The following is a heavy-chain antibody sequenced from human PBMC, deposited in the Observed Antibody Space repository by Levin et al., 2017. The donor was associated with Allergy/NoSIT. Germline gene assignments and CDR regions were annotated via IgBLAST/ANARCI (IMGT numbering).Heavy chain of an antibody. V-gene: IGHV3-7*01. CDR3: ARGDKGMDV. Sequence: PGGSLRLSCAGTPFTFNKYWMTWVRQAPGKGLEWVANIKQDGSEKFYVDSVKGRFTISRDNAANVLYLQMNSLRAEDTAVYSCARGDKGMDVWGQGTTVTVSS. J-gene: IGHJ6*02. CDR2: IKQDGSEK. CDR1: PFTFNKYW.